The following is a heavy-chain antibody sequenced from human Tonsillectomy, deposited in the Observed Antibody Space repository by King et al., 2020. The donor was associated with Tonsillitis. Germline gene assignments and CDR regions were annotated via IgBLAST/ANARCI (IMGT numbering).Heavy chain of an antibody. D-gene: IGHD6-19*01. J-gene: IGHJ4*02. CDR2: ICSSSGTI. CDR1: GFTFSSYS. Sequence: EVQLVESGGGLVQPGGSLRLSCAASGFTFSSYSMNWVRQAPGKGLEWVSYICSSSGTIYSADSVKGRFTISRDNAKNSLYLQMNSLRAEDTAVYYCARDFVAVAAYFDYWGQGTLVTVSS. V-gene: IGHV3-48*01. CDR3: ARDFVAVAAYFDY.